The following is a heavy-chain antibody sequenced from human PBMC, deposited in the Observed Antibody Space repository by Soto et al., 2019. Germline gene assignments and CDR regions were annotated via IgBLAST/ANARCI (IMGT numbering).Heavy chain of an antibody. J-gene: IGHJ5*02. CDR1: GYTFTSYY. CDR2: INPSGGST. Sequence: ASVKVSCKASGYTFTSYYMHWVRQAPGQGLEWMGIINPSGGSTSYAQKFQGRVTMTRDTSTSTVYMELSSLRSEDTAVYYCARDAPGIFGVPSPFDPWGQGTLVTAPQ. CDR3: ARDAPGIFGVPSPFDP. D-gene: IGHD3-3*01. V-gene: IGHV1-46*01.